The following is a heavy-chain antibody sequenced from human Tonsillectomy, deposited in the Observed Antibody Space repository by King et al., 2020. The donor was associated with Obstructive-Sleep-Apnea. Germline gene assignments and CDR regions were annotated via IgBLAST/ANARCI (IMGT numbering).Heavy chain of an antibody. V-gene: IGHV3-7*01. J-gene: IGHJ5*02. CDR2: IKEDGSQK. D-gene: IGHD4-23*01. CDR3: ARDLDAGNTNWFDP. Sequence: VQLVESGGGLVQPGGSLRLSCAASRFSFSTYWMSWVRQAPGKGLEWVANIKEDGSQKYYVDAVRGRFTISRDNVKNSLYLQMNSLRVDDPAMYYCARDLDAGNTNWFDPWGQGTLVTVSS. CDR1: RFSFSTYW.